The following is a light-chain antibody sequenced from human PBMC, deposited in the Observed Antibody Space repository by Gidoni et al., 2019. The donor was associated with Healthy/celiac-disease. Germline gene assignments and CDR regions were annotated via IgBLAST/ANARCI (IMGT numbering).Light chain of an antibody. CDR2: KSS. J-gene: IGKJ1*01. Sequence: DIQMTQSPSTLSASVGDRVTITCRASQSISSWLAWYQQKPGKVPKLLIYKSSSLESGVPSRFSGSGSGTEFTLTISSLQPDDFATYYCQQYNSYWTFXXXTKVEIK. CDR1: QSISSW. CDR3: QQYNSYWT. V-gene: IGKV1-5*03.